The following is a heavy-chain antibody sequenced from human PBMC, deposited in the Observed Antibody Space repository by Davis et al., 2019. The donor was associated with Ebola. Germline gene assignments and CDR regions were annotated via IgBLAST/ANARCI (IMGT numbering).Heavy chain of an antibody. Sequence: PGGSLRLSCAASGFTFNTYNLQWVRQAPGKGLDWVASISKTSLYIYYSDSVKGRFTISRDNAKNSVYLQMNSLRAEDTAIYYCVTAVGYSGSYYFESWGQGTLVTVSS. V-gene: IGHV3-21*01. J-gene: IGHJ4*02. CDR2: ISKTSLYI. CDR3: VTAVGYSGSYYFES. D-gene: IGHD1-26*01. CDR1: GFTFNTYN.